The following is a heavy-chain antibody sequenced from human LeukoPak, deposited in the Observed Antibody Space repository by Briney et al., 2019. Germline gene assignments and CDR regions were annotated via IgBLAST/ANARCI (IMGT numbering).Heavy chain of an antibody. J-gene: IGHJ4*02. CDR2: IKQDGSEK. CDR3: ARPIGVTNGYDY. V-gene: IGHV3-7*01. D-gene: IGHD4-17*01. Sequence: PGGSLRLSCEASGFTFSIYAMSWVRQAPGKGLEWVANIKQDGSEKYYVDSVKGRFTISRDNAKNSLYLQMNSLRAEDTAVYYCARPIGVTNGYDYWGQGTLVTVSS. CDR1: GFTFSIYA.